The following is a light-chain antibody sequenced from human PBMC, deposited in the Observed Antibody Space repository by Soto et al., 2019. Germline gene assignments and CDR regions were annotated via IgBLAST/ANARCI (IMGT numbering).Light chain of an antibody. CDR1: NIGSKS. CDR2: DDS. J-gene: IGLJ1*01. CDR3: LVWDSMSEHYV. V-gene: IGLV3-21*02. Sequence: SYELTQPPSVSVAPGQTARITCGGNNIGSKSVHWYQQKPGQAPVLVVYDDSDRRSGIPERFSGSNSGNTATLNITRVEAGDEADDHWLVWDSMSEHYVFGTGTKVTVL.